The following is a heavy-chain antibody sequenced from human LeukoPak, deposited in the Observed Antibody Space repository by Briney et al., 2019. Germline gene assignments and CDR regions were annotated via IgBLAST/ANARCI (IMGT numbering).Heavy chain of an antibody. CDR1: GFTFSNYW. V-gene: IGHV3-7*02. J-gene: IGHJ3*02. D-gene: IGHD3-3*01. CDR3: ARARTLFWEFDGFDI. CDR2: VKEDEGEE. Sequence: PGGSLTLSCAASGFTFSNYWMRWGRQPARERRVGGVNVKEDEGEEYYVDSVKGRFSNSRDNANKSLYLQMNSLRAEDTAVYSCARARTLFWEFDGFDIWGRGTKVTVSS.